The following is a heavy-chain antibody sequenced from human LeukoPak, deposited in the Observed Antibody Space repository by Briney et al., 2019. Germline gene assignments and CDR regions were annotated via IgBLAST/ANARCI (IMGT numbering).Heavy chain of an antibody. J-gene: IGHJ4*02. CDR3: ARESSGIAATDKIDF. CDR1: GFTFSSYS. CDR2: FTSRSGSI. V-gene: IGHV3-21*01. Sequence: GGSLRLSCAASGFTFSSYSMNRVRQAPGKGLEWVSSFTSRSGSIYYADSVKGRFTISRDNAKNSLFLQMNSLRVEDTAVYYCARESSGIAATDKIDFWGQGTLVTVSS. D-gene: IGHD6-13*01.